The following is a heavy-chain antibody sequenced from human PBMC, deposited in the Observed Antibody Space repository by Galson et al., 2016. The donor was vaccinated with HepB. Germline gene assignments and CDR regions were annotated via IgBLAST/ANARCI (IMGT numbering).Heavy chain of an antibody. Sequence: QSGAEVKKPGESLRISCMGSGYNFITYWISWVRQMPGKGLEWMGSIDPSDSYTNYSPSFQGHVTISTDRSISTAYLQWSSLKASDTAIYYCAIRLYSSGSFDYWGRGTLVTVSS. CDR2: IDPSDSYT. D-gene: IGHD6-19*01. CDR1: GYNFITYW. CDR3: AIRLYSSGSFDY. J-gene: IGHJ4*02. V-gene: IGHV5-10-1*01.